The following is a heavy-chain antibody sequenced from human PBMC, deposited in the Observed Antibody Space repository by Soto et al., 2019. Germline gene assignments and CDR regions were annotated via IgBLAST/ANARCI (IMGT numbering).Heavy chain of an antibody. J-gene: IGHJ5*02. CDR2: INAGNGNT. V-gene: IGHV1-3*01. CDR1: GYTFTSYA. Sequence: QVQLVQSGAEVKKPGASVKVSCKASGYTFTSYAMHWVRQAPGQRLEWMGWINAGNGNTKYSQKFQGRVTITRDTSAGTAYMEPSSLRSEGRAVYYCAIGYGGTISWFRPFGQGTLVTVSS. CDR3: AIGYGGTISWFRP. D-gene: IGHD3-16*01.